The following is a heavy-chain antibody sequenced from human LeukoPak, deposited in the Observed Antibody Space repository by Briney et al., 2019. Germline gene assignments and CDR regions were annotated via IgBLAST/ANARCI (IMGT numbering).Heavy chain of an antibody. CDR2: ISSSGDAT. D-gene: IGHD5-18*01. V-gene: IGHV3-23*01. CDR3: AKDRGYSYDPGDY. CDR1: GFTFSNYA. Sequence: HPGGSLRLSCAGSGFTFSNYAMTWVRQAPGKGLEWVSTISSSGDATYSADSVKGRFSISRDNSKNTLYLQMNSLRAEDTAVYYCAKDRGYSYDPGDYWGQGTLVTVSS. J-gene: IGHJ4*02.